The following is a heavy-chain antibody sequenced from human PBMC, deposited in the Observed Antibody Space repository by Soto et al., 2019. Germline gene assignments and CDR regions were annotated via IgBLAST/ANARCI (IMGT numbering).Heavy chain of an antibody. V-gene: IGHV3-15*01. J-gene: IGHJ4*02. Sequence: PGGSLRLSCAASGFTFSNAWMSWVRQAPGKGLEWVGHIKRKTDGGTTDYAAPVKGRFTISRDDSKNTLYLQMHSLKTEDTAVYYCTTGTWIQLWVPDYWGQGTLVTVSS. CDR3: TTGTWIQLWVPDY. D-gene: IGHD5-18*01. CDR2: IKRKTDGGTT. CDR1: GFTFSNAW.